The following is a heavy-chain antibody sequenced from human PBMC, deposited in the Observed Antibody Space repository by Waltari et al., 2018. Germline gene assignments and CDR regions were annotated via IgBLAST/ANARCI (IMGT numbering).Heavy chain of an antibody. CDR2: IYPGDSYT. CDR3: VRFLEWIYDY. V-gene: IGHV5-51*01. Sequence: EVQLLESGGGLVQPGGSLRLSCAASGFTFSSYAMSWVRQAPGKGLAGMAIIYPGDSYTRYSPSFQGQVTISADKSISTAYLQWTSLKASDTAIYYCVRFLEWIYDYWGQGTLVTVSS. D-gene: IGHD3-3*01. CDR1: GFTFSSYA. J-gene: IGHJ4*02.